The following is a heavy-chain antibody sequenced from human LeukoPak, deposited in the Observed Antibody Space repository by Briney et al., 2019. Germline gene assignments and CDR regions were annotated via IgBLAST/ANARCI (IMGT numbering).Heavy chain of an antibody. CDR1: GFTFSNSA. CDR2: ISGSGGNT. J-gene: IGHJ4*02. Sequence: GGSLRLSCAASGFTFSNSAMSWVRQAPGKGLEWVSAISGSGGNTYYADSVKGRFTISKDNSRDTLYLQMNSLRAEDTAIYYCAKDLGAGGGSVFDYWGQGAPVTVSS. CDR3: AKDLGAGGGSVFDY. D-gene: IGHD3-10*01. V-gene: IGHV3-23*01.